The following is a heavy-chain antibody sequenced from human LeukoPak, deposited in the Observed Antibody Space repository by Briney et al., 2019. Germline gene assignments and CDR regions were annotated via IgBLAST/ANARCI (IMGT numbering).Heavy chain of an antibody. J-gene: IGHJ4*02. CDR2: ISGSGGST. Sequence: GGPLRLSCAASGFTFSSYAMSWVRQAPGKGLEWVSAISGSGGSTYYADSVKGRFTISRDNSKNTLYLQMNSLRAEDTAVYYCAKDRGVRDFGFDYWGQGTLVTVSS. V-gene: IGHV3-23*01. D-gene: IGHD3-10*01. CDR1: GFTFSSYA. CDR3: AKDRGVRDFGFDY.